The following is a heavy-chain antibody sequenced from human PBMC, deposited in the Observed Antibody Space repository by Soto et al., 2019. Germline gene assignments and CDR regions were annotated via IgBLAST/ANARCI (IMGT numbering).Heavy chain of an antibody. V-gene: IGHV2-26*01. CDR3: ARIPEYYDFWSGYYPLGYYGMDV. J-gene: IGHJ6*02. CDR2: IFSNDEK. Sequence: GPTLVNPTDTLTLTCTVSGFSLSNAIMGVSWIRQPPGKALEWLAHIFSNDEKSYSTSLKSRLTISKDTSKSQVVLTMTNMDPADTAKYYCARIPEYYDFWSGYYPLGYYGMDVWGQGTTVTVSS. D-gene: IGHD3-3*01. CDR1: GFSLSNAIMG.